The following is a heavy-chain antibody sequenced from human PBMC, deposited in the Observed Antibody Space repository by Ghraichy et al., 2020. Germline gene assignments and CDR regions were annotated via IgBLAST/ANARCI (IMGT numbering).Heavy chain of an antibody. CDR2: IYSSGST. D-gene: IGHD2-15*01. CDR1: GGSISNYY. Sequence: SETLSLTCTVSGGSISNYYWSWIRQPPGKGLEWIGYIYSSGSTNYNPSLKSRVTPSIDTSKNQFSLNLTSVTAADTAVYYCARFFRDCNGGSCYHPYGMDVWGQGTTVTVSS. V-gene: IGHV4-4*09. J-gene: IGHJ6*02. CDR3: ARFFRDCNGGSCYHPYGMDV.